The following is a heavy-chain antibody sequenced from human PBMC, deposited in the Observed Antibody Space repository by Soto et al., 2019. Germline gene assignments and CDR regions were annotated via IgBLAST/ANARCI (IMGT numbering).Heavy chain of an antibody. D-gene: IGHD2-2*01. Sequence: GGSLRLSCAASGIPFSTTYMNWVRQAPGKGLEWVGRIKSKIVGETTDYSAPVKGRFALSRDDSKNTVSLQMNSLKSEDTAIYYCTTDNCRSSTCCLNYWGQGALVTVSS. V-gene: IGHV3-15*07. J-gene: IGHJ4*02. CDR2: IKSKIVGETT. CDR3: TTDNCRSSTCCLNY. CDR1: GIPFSTTY.